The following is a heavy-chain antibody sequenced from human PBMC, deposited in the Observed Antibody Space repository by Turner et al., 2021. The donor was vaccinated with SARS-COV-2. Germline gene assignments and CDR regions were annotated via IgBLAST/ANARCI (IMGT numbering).Heavy chain of an antibody. V-gene: IGHV3-23*01. CDR1: GFQFRSYA. D-gene: IGHD2-8*02. CDR3: AKATYWDSGKHHDLDS. Sequence: VQLLESGGGLVQPGGSLSISCAASGFQFRSYAMNWVGQVPGKGLEWVSGINDEGVSTNYADSVKGRFTVSRDNSKNTVDLQMNRLGVEDTAVYYCAKATYWDSGKHHDLDSWGQGTLV. J-gene: IGHJ4*02. CDR2: INDEGVST.